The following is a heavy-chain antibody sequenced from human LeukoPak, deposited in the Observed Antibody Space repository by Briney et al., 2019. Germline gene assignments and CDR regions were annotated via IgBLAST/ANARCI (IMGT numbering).Heavy chain of an antibody. CDR1: GFTFSSYA. CDR2: ISSSSSTI. V-gene: IGHV3-48*04. Sequence: GGSLRLSCAASGFTFSSYAMSWVRQAPGKGLEWVSYISSSSSTIYYADSVKGRFTISRDNAKNSLYLQMNSLRAEDTAVYYCAREGYYDSNDAFDIWGQGTMVTVSS. D-gene: IGHD3-22*01. J-gene: IGHJ3*02. CDR3: AREGYYDSNDAFDI.